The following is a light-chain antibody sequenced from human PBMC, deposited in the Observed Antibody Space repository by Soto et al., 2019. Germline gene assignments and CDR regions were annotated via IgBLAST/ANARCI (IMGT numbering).Light chain of an antibody. Sequence: QSVLTQSPSASGTPGQRVTISCSGSSSHIGRNSVSWYQKHPGTAPKLLIFSNYQRPSGVPERFSGSKSGTSASLAISGLQPGDEADYFCAAWDDSLNALLFGGGTKVTVL. CDR3: AAWDDSLNALL. CDR2: SNY. CDR1: SSHIGRNS. J-gene: IGLJ2*01. V-gene: IGLV1-44*01.